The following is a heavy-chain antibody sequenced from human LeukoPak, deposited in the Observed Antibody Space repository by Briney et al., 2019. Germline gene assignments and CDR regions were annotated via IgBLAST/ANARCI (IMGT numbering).Heavy chain of an antibody. D-gene: IGHD6-19*01. CDR2: IYTSGST. J-gene: IGHJ5*02. Sequence: SSETLPLTCTVSGGSISSYYWSWIRQPAGKGLERIGRIYTSGSTNYNPPLKSRVTMSVDTSKNQFSLKLSSVTAADTAVYYCARDPSKAGTDWFDPWGQGTLVTVSS. CDR3: ARDPSKAGTDWFDP. CDR1: GGSISSYY. V-gene: IGHV4-4*07.